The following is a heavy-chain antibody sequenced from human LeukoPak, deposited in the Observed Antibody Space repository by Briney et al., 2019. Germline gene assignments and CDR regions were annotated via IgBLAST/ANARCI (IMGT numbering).Heavy chain of an antibody. CDR2: IYYSGST. J-gene: IGHJ4*02. Sequence: SETLSLTCTVSGGSISSCYYSWVRQPPRKGLGWVGYIYYSGSTYYNPSLKSRVTISVDTSKNQFSLKLSSVTAADTAVYYCAVSYGSGSYFYFDYWGQGTLVTVSS. CDR3: AVSYGSGSYFYFDY. CDR1: GGSISSCY. D-gene: IGHD3-10*01. V-gene: IGHV4-59*04.